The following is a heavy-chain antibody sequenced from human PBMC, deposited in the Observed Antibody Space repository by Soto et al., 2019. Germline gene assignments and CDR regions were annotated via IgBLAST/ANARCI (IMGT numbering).Heavy chain of an antibody. CDR3: ARAGFGTGSNYFDY. V-gene: IGHV4-31*03. Sequence: PSETLSLTCTVSGGSVSSGSYYWSWIRQHPGRGLEWIGYIYYTGNTYYNPSLKSRLAISVDTSKKQFSLKLTSVTDADTAVYYCARAGFGTGSNYFDYWGQGTLVTVSS. D-gene: IGHD1-7*01. CDR2: IYYTGNT. CDR1: GGSVSSGSYY. J-gene: IGHJ4*02.